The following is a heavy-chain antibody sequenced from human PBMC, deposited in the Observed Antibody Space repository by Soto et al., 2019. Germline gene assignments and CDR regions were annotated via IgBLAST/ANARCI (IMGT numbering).Heavy chain of an antibody. J-gene: IGHJ4*02. CDR2: ISGSGGST. CDR3: AGEGSGDNKTPQLYYFDY. D-gene: IGHD4-17*01. V-gene: IGHV3-23*01. CDR1: GFTFSSYA. Sequence: EVQLLESGGGLVQPGGSLRLSCAASGFTFSSYAMSWVRQAPGKGLEWVSAISGSGGSTYYADSVKGRFTISRDNSKNTLYLQMNSLRAEDTAVYYCAGEGSGDNKTPQLYYFDYWGQGTLVTVSS.